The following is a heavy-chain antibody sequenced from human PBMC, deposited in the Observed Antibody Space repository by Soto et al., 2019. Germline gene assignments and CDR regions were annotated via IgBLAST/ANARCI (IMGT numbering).Heavy chain of an antibody. CDR3: AKAGTHCSGGSCYSSPDY. V-gene: IGHV3-23*01. CDR2: ISGSGGST. J-gene: IGHJ4*02. Sequence: GGSLRLSCAASGFTFSSYAMSWVRQAPGKGLEWVSAISGSGGSTYYADSVKGRFTISRDNSKNTLYLQMNSLRAEDTAVYYCAKAGTHCSGGSCYSSPDYWGQGTLVTVSS. D-gene: IGHD2-15*01. CDR1: GFTFSSYA.